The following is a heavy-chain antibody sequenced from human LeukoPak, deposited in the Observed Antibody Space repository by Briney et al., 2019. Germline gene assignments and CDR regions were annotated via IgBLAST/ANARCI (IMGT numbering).Heavy chain of an antibody. J-gene: IGHJ4*02. CDR2: FDPEDGET. D-gene: IGHD6-19*01. CDR1: GYTLTELS. V-gene: IGHV1-24*01. CDR3: ATWGRGWYRGDYFDY. Sequence: GASVKVSCKVSGYTLTELSMHWVRQAPGKGLEWMGGFDPEDGETIYAQKFQGRVTMTEDTSTDTAYMELSSLRSEDTAVYYCATWGRGWYRGDYFDYWGQGTLVTVSS.